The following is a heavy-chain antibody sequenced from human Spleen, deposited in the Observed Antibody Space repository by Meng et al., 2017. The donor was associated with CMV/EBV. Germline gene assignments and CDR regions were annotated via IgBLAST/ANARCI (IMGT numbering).Heavy chain of an antibody. CDR2: TSASGGNT. V-gene: IGHV3-23*01. CDR1: GLTFSTYA. CDR3: AKVVERSATNYYNGMDV. Sequence: GESLKISCEGSGLTFSTYAMSWVRQDPGKGLEWVSVTSASGGNTNYADSVKGRFTISRDNSKNTLYLQMNSLRADDTAVYYCAKVVERSATNYYNGMDVWGQGTTVTVSS. J-gene: IGHJ6*02.